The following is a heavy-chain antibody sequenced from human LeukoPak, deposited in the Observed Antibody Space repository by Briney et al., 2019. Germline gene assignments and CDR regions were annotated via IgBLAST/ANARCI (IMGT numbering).Heavy chain of an antibody. CDR1: GFTFSSYA. Sequence: PGGSLRLSCAASGFTFSSYAMHWVRQAPGKGLEWVSGISWNSGSIGYADSVKGRFTISRDNAKNSLYLQMNSLRAEDTALYYCAKGSYGDYFDYWGQGTLVTVSS. CDR2: ISWNSGSI. CDR3: AKGSYGDYFDY. J-gene: IGHJ4*02. D-gene: IGHD3-10*01. V-gene: IGHV3-9*01.